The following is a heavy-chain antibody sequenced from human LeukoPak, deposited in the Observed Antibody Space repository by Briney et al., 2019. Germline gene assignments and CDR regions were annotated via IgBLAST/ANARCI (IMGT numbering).Heavy chain of an antibody. CDR3: ARGRYSSSWQYLPVLGDV. D-gene: IGHD6-13*01. CDR2: ISGTGDTT. CDR1: GFTFSIYA. V-gene: IGHV3-23*01. Sequence: PGGSLRLSCAASGFTFSIYAMSWVRQAPGKGLEWVSAISGTGDTTYYADSVKGRFIISRDYSKNTLYLRMNSLRAEDTAVYYCARGRYSSSWQYLPVLGDVWGKGTTVTVSS. J-gene: IGHJ6*04.